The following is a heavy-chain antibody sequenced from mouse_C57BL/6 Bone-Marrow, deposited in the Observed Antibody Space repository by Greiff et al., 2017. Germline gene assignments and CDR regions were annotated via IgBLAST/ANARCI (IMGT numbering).Heavy chain of an antibody. CDR1: GYTFTSYW. V-gene: IGHV1-59*01. CDR3: ARWWDGLDY. CDR2: IDTYDSCT. J-gene: IGHJ2*01. D-gene: IGHD1-1*02. Sequence: QVQLKQPGAELVRPGNSVTLSCKASGYTFTSYWMHWVKRRPGQDLAWIGVIDTYDSCTNYNPKFKGKATFTVDTSSRTAYMQLSSLTSEDSSVYYCARWWDGLDYWGQGTTLTVSS.